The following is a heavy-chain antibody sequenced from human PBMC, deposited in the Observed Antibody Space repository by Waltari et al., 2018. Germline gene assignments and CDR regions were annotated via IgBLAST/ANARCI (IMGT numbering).Heavy chain of an antibody. CDR3: ARGYSSSWNSYYFDY. D-gene: IGHD6-13*01. J-gene: IGHJ4*02. CDR1: GGSISSSSYY. V-gene: IGHV4-39*07. CDR2: IYYSGST. Sequence: QLQLQESGPGLVKPSETLSLTCTVSGGSISSSSYYWGWIRQPPGKGLAWIGRIYYSGSTYYNPSLKSRVTISVDTSKNQFSLKLSSVTAADTAVYYCARGYSSSWNSYYFDYWGQGTLVTVSS.